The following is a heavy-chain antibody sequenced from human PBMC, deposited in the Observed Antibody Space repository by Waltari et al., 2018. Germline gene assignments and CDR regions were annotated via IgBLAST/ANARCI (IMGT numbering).Heavy chain of an antibody. CDR3: ATKRESSASGFDY. J-gene: IGHJ4*02. D-gene: IGHD6-19*01. CDR2: IYYSGST. V-gene: IGHV4-39*01. CDR1: GGSISSSSYY. Sequence: QLQLQESGPGLVKPSETLSFTCTVSGGSISSSSYYWGWIRQPPGKGLEWIGSIYYSGSTYYSPSLKSRGTISVDTSKNQFSLKLSSVTAADTAVYYCATKRESSASGFDYWGQGTLVTVSS.